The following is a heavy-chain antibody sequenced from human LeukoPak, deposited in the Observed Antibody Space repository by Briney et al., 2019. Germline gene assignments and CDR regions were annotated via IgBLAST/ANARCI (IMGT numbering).Heavy chain of an antibody. CDR2: IYYFGST. J-gene: IGHJ4*02. CDR1: GGSISSSSYY. D-gene: IGHD3-10*01. Sequence: SETLSLTCTVSGGSISSSSYYWGWIRQPPGRWLEWIGSIYYFGSTYYNPSLKSRVTISVDTSNNQFSLKLSSVTAADTAVYYCARHAPYGSGSYYRSCYFDYWGQGTLVTVSS. CDR3: ARHAPYGSGSYYRSCYFDY. V-gene: IGHV4-39*01.